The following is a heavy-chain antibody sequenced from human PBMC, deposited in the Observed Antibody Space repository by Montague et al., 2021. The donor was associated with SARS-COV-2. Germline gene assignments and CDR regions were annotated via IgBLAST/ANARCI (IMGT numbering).Heavy chain of an antibody. CDR3: ARGGYYDNTGYYSDYYYNMDV. D-gene: IGHD3-22*01. CDR2: IFHSGRT. J-gene: IGHJ6*02. CDR1: GRSIDSFY. V-gene: IGHV4-59*01. Sequence: SETLSPTCTVSGRSIDSFYWSWIRRPPGKGLEWIGCIFHSGRTYYNPSLKSRVSMSVDTSKNQVSLRLSSLTAADTAVYYCARGGYYDNTGYYSDYYYNMDVWGQGTTVTVSS.